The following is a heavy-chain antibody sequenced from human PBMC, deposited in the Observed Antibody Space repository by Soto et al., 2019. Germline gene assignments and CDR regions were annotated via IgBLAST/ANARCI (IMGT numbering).Heavy chain of an antibody. J-gene: IGHJ4*02. CDR2: LRSKTYSYAT. CDR3: TRPGSSSSLFGEEDYFDY. Sequence: GGSLRLSCAASGFTFSGSAIHWVRQAPGKGLEWVGRLRSKTYSYATAYAASVRGRFTISRDDSKKTAYLQMNSLNTEDTAVYYCTRPGSSSSLFGEEDYFDYWGQGTLVTVSS. D-gene: IGHD6-6*01. V-gene: IGHV3-73*01. CDR1: GFTFSGSA.